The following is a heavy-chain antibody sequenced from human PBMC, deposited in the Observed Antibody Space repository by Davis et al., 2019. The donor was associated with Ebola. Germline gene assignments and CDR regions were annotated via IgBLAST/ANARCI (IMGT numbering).Heavy chain of an antibody. CDR1: GFTFSSYG. Sequence: GESLKISCAASGFTFSSYGMHWVRQAPGKGLEWVAVIWYDGSNKYYADSVKGRFTISRDNSKNTLYLQMNSLRAEDTAVYYCARAPGAPLYNFDYWGQGTLVTVSS. D-gene: IGHD2/OR15-2a*01. CDR2: IWYDGSNK. V-gene: IGHV3-33*08. CDR3: ARAPGAPLYNFDY. J-gene: IGHJ4*01.